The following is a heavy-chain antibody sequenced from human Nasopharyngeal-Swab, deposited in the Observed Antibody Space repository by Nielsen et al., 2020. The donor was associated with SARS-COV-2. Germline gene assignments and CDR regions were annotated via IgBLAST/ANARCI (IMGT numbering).Heavy chain of an antibody. CDR2: INAGNGNT. V-gene: IGHV1-3*01. J-gene: IGHJ6*03. Sequence: WVRQAPGQRLEWMGWINAGNGNTKYSQKFQGRVTITRDTSASTAYMELSSLRSEDTAVYYCARDGGGYCSGGSCYSGGYYYYYMDVWGKGTTVTVSS. D-gene: IGHD2-15*01. CDR3: ARDGGGYCSGGSCYSGGYYYYYMDV.